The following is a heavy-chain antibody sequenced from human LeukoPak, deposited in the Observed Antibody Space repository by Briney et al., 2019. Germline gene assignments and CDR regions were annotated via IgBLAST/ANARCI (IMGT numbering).Heavy chain of an antibody. Sequence: PGGSLRLSCAASGFTFSYHWMDWVRQAPGKGLEWVSSISSSSSYIYYADSVKGRFTISRDNAKNSLYLQMNSLRAEDTAVYYCARDSYGYNGYFDYWGQGTLVTVSS. V-gene: IGHV3-21*01. J-gene: IGHJ4*02. CDR1: GFTFSYHW. CDR3: ARDSYGYNGYFDY. CDR2: ISSSSSYI. D-gene: IGHD5-18*01.